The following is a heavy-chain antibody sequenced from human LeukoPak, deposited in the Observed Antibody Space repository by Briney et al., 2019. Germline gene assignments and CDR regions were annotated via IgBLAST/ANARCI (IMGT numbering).Heavy chain of an antibody. J-gene: IGHJ4*02. CDR1: GYTFTSYG. Sequence: ASVKVSCKASGYTFTSYGISWVRQAPGQGLEWMGWISAYNGNTNYAQKLQGRVTMTTDTSTSTAYTELRSLRSDDTAVYYCAREAVAGYPRRNYYDSSGYQTDYFDYWGQGTLVTVSS. CDR2: ISAYNGNT. V-gene: IGHV1-18*01. D-gene: IGHD3-22*01. CDR3: AREAVAGYPRRNYYDSSGYQTDYFDY.